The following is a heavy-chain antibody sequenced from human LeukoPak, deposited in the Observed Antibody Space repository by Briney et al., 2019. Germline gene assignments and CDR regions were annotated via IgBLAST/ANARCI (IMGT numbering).Heavy chain of an antibody. CDR1: GFTFSYYA. V-gene: IGHV3-23*01. CDR3: ASSSSGWYYYYGLDV. J-gene: IGHJ6*02. D-gene: IGHD6-19*01. CDR2: ISGSGGST. Sequence: GGSLRLSCAASGFTFSYYAMNWVRQAPGKGLEWVSAISGSGGSTYYADSVKGRFTISRDNSKNTLFLQMNSLRAEDTAVYYCASSSSGWYYYYGLDVWGQGTTVTVSS.